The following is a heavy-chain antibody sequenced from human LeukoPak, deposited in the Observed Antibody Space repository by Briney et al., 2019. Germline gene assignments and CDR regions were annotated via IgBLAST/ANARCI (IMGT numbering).Heavy chain of an antibody. J-gene: IGHJ4*02. CDR1: GFTFSSYG. D-gene: IGHD2-15*01. V-gene: IGHV3-33*01. CDR3: ARTQAEDSIGFDY. CDR2: IWYDGSNK. Sequence: PGGSLRPSCAASGFTFSSYGMHWVRQAPGKGLEWVAVIWYDGSNKYYADSVKGRFTISRDNSKNTLYLQMNSLRAEDTAVYYCARTQAEDSIGFDYWGQGTLVTVSS.